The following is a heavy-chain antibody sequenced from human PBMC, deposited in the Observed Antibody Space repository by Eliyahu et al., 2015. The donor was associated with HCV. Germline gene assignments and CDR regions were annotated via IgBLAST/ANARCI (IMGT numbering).Heavy chain of an antibody. CDR3: ASGGGGIAVAGTGGWFDP. CDR1: GGSIXTXY. CDR2: IHYSGST. Sequence: QVQLQESGPGLVKPSETLSLTCTVSGGSIXTXYWSWIRQPPGKGLEWIGYIHYSGSTNYNPPLKSRVTISVDTSKNQFSLNLTSVTAADTAVYYCASGGGGIAVAGTGGWFDPWGQGTLVTVSS. V-gene: IGHV4-59*01. J-gene: IGHJ5*02. D-gene: IGHD6-19*01.